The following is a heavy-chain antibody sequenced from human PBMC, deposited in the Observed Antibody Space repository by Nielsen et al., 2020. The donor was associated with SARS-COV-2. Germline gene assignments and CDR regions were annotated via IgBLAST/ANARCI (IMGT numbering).Heavy chain of an antibody. CDR1: GYTFTSYD. V-gene: IGHV1-8*01. D-gene: IGHD3-22*01. J-gene: IGHJ4*02. CDR2: MNPNSDST. CDR3: TTNVAYYYDTSGLVYNY. Sequence: ASVKVSCKASGYTFTSYDINWVRQATGQGLEWMGWMNPNSDSTGYAQKFQGRVTMTRNTSIRTAYMELSSLRSEDTAVYYCTTNVAYYYDTSGLVYNYWGQGTLVTVSS.